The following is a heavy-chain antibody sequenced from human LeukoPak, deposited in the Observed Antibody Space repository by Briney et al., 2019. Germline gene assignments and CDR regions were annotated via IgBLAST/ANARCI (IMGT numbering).Heavy chain of an antibody. CDR3: ARSPRGYDILTGYFPTTFDY. J-gene: IGHJ4*02. CDR2: IYYSGST. CDR1: GGSISSSSYY. D-gene: IGHD3-9*01. Sequence: SETLSLTCTVSGGSISSSSYYWGWIRQPPGKGPEWIGSIYYSGSTYYNPSLKSRVTISVDTSKNQFSLKLSSVTAADTAVYYCARSPRGYDILTGYFPTTFDYWGQGTLVTVSS. V-gene: IGHV4-39*07.